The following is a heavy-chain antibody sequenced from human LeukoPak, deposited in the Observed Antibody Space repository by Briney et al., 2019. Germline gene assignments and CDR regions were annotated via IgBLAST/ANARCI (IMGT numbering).Heavy chain of an antibody. CDR2: IKQDGGEK. CDR1: RFTFSSFW. V-gene: IGHV3-7*04. D-gene: IGHD6-13*01. CDR3: ARERFDYSSSWPLFDY. J-gene: IGHJ4*02. Sequence: GGSLRLSCTASRFTFSSFWMSWVRQAPGKGLEWVANIKQDGGEKYYVDSVKGRFTISRDNAKNSLYLQMNSLRAEDTAVYYCARERFDYSSSWPLFDYWGQGNMVTVSS.